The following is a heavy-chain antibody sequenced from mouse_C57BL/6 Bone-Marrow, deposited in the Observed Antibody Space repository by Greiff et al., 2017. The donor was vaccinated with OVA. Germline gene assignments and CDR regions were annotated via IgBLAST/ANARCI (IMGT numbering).Heavy chain of an antibody. CDR2: IYPGDGDT. CDR1: GYTFTSYW. D-gene: IGHD2-2*01. V-gene: IGHV1-82*01. Sequence: QVQLQQPGAELVKPGASVKMSCKASGYTFTSYWITWVKQRPGKGLEWIGRIYPGDGDTNYNGKFKGKATLTADKSSSTAYMQLSSLTSEDSAVYFCARDNGYDRYYAMDYWGQGTSVTVSS. CDR3: ARDNGYDRYYAMDY. J-gene: IGHJ4*01.